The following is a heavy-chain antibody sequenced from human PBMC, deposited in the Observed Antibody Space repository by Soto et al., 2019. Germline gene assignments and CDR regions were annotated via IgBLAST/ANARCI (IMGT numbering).Heavy chain of an antibody. CDR2: IYHGGTT. CDR1: GYSIRSGSY. Sequence: PSETLSLTCSVSGYSIRSGSYWGWIGQPPGKGPEWIASIYHGGTTFYNPSLKSRVTLSVDTSNNQFSLKLTSVTAADTAVYYCARVHVMVVAGSTFDYWGHGTLVTV. D-gene: IGHD6-19*01. V-gene: IGHV4-38-2*02. J-gene: IGHJ4*01. CDR3: ARVHVMVVAGSTFDY.